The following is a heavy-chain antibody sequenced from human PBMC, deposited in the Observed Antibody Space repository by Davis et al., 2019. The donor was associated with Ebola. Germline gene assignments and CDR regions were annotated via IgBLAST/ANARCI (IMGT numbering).Heavy chain of an antibody. D-gene: IGHD5-12*01. J-gene: IGHJ4*02. CDR3: ARKYSGYDYPRY. CDR1: GGSFSGYY. V-gene: IGHV4-34*01. CDR2: INHSGST. Sequence: SETLSLTCAVYGGSFSGYYWSWIRQPPGKGLEWIGEINHSGSTNYNPSLKSRVTISVHTSKNQFSLKLSSVTAADKAVYYCARKYSGYDYPRYWGKETLVTVSS.